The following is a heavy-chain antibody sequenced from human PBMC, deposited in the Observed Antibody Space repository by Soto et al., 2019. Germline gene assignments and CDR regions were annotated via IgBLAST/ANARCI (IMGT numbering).Heavy chain of an antibody. CDR2: IIPIFGTA. CDR1: GGTFSSYA. D-gene: IGHD5-12*01. J-gene: IGHJ4*02. Sequence: ASVKVSCKASGGTFSSYAISWVRQAPGQGLEWMGGIIPIFGTANYAQKFQGRVTITADESTSTAYMELSSLRSEDTAVYYCARVATIRWPNFDYWGQGTLVTVSS. V-gene: IGHV1-69*13. CDR3: ARVATIRWPNFDY.